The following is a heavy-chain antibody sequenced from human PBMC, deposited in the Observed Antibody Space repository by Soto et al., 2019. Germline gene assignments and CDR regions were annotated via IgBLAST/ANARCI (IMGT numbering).Heavy chain of an antibody. V-gene: IGHV3-20*04. D-gene: IGHD6-19*01. Sequence: EVQLVESGGGVVRPGGSLRLSCAASGFTFDDYGMSCVRQAPGKGLEWVSGINWNGGSTGYADSVKGRFTISRDNAKNSLNLQMNSLRDEDTALYSCARVYSSGWYGPGRYWGQGTLVTVSS. CDR1: GFTFDDYG. CDR3: ARVYSSGWYGPGRY. J-gene: IGHJ4*02. CDR2: INWNGGST.